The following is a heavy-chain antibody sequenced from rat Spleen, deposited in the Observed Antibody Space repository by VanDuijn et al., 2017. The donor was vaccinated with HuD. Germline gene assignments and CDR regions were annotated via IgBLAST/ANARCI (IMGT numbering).Heavy chain of an antibody. Sequence: QVQLKESGPGLVQPSQTLSLTCTVSGFSLIRYNVHGVRQPPGKGLDWMGRMRYNGDTSYNAALKSRLRNSRDTSKSQVFLKMSSLQTEDTATYYCARAGSAAISLGNCLAYWGQGTLVTVSS. D-gene: IGHD1-2*01. V-gene: IGHV2-63*01. CDR2: MRYNGDT. J-gene: IGHJ3*01. CDR3: ARAGSAAISLGNCLAY. CDR1: GFSLIRYN.